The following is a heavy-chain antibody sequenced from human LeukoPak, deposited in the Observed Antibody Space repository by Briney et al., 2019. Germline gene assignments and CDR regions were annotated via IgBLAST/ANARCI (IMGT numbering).Heavy chain of an antibody. J-gene: IGHJ5*02. CDR3: ASEWGFGELSISNWFDP. CDR2: INPNSGGT. Sequence: ASVKVSCKASGYTFTSYHMHWVRQAPGQGLEWMGWINPNSGGTNYAQKFQGRVTMTRDTSISTAYMELSRLRSDDTAVYYCASEWGFGELSISNWFDPWGQGTLVTVSS. D-gene: IGHD3-10*01. CDR1: GYTFTSYH. V-gene: IGHV1-2*02.